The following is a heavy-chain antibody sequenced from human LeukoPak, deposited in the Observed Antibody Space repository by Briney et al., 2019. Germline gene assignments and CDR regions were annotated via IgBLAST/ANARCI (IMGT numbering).Heavy chain of an antibody. V-gene: IGHV3-7*04. D-gene: IGHD5-18*01. Sequence: GGSLRLSCAASGFTFSSYAMHWVRQAPGKGLEWVANIKQDGSEKYYVDSVKGRFTISRDNAKTSLYLQMNSLRAEDTAVYYCTRGSYIYGYFRDWGQGTLVTVSS. CDR1: GFTFSSYA. CDR3: TRGSYIYGYFRD. CDR2: IKQDGSEK. J-gene: IGHJ1*01.